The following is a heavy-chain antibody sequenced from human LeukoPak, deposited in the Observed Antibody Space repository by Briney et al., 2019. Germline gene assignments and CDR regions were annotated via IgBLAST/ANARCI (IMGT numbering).Heavy chain of an antibody. D-gene: IGHD4-17*01. CDR2: ISAYNGNT. J-gene: IGHJ4*02. CDR3: ARDRPKATVTTFGFDY. V-gene: IGHV1-18*01. CDR1: GYTFTSYG. Sequence: GASVKVSCKASGYTFTSYGISWVRQAPGQGLEWMGWISAYNGNTNYAQKLQDRVTMTTDTSTSAAYMELRSLRSDDTAVYYCARDRPKATVTTFGFDYWGQGTLVTVSS.